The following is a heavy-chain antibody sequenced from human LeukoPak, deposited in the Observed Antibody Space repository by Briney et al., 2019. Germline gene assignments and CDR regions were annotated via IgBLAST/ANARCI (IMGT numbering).Heavy chain of an antibody. CDR3: ARVIRDSDYYYYYGMDV. V-gene: IGHV3-21*01. D-gene: IGHD4-11*01. J-gene: IGHJ6*02. CDR2: ISSSSSYI. CDR1: GFTFSNYS. Sequence: GGSLRLSCAASGFTFSNYSMTWVRQAPGEGLEWVSSISSSSSYIYFADSVKGRFTISRDNAENSLYLQMNSLRAKDTAVYYCARVIRDSDYYYYYGMDVWGQGTTVTVSS.